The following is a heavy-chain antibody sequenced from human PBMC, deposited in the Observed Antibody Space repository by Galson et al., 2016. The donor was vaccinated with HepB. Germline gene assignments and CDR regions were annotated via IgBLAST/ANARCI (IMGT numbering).Heavy chain of an antibody. D-gene: IGHD2-21*01. V-gene: IGHV4-4*02. J-gene: IGHJ4*02. CDR2: IYHTWRT. Sequence: SETLSLTCAVSGGSIGSCNWWSWVRQPPGKGLEWIGEIYHTWRTNYNPSLKSRVTISVDKSRNQFSLKLNSVTAADTAVYYCASNGAVGCGLARLDYWGQGTLVTVSS. CDR1: GGSIGSCNW. CDR3: ASNGAVGCGLARLDY.